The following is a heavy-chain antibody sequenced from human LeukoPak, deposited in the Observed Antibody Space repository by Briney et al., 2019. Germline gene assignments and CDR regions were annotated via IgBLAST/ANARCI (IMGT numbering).Heavy chain of an antibody. Sequence: ASVNVSCKASGYTFTSYDINCVRQATGQGLEWMGWMNPNSGNTGYAQKFQGRVTITRNTSISTAYMELSSLRSEDTAVYYCARAERSYYYYYMDVWGKGTTVTASS. CDR2: MNPNSGNT. V-gene: IGHV1-8*03. CDR1: GYTFTSYD. CDR3: ARAERSYYYYYMDV. D-gene: IGHD1-1*01. J-gene: IGHJ6*03.